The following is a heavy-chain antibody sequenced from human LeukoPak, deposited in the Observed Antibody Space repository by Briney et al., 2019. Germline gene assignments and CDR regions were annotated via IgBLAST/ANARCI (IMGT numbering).Heavy chain of an antibody. CDR1: GGSISSGGYY. D-gene: IGHD4-11*01. CDR3: ARGRVTQAYNWLDP. Sequence: SQTLSLTCTVSGGSISSGGYYWSWIRQHPGKGLEWIGYIYYSGSTYYNPSLKSRVTISVDTSKNQFSLKLSSVTAADTAVYYCARGRVTQAYNWLDPWGQGTLVTVSS. J-gene: IGHJ5*02. V-gene: IGHV4-31*03. CDR2: IYYSGST.